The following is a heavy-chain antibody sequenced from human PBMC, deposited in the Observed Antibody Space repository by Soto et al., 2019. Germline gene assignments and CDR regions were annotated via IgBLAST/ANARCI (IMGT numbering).Heavy chain of an antibody. Sequence: VQLQQWGAGLLKPSETLSLTCEVSGGSFGGYSWSWIRQPPGKGLEWIGEINHVATTNYNPSLKSRVTISLDMSKNQFSLKLTSVTDADTAVYYCARHYYDSTGYYRSPLGDWGQGTLVTVSS. D-gene: IGHD3-22*01. CDR1: GGSFGGYS. J-gene: IGHJ4*02. V-gene: IGHV4-34*01. CDR3: ARHYYDSTGYYRSPLGD. CDR2: INHVATT.